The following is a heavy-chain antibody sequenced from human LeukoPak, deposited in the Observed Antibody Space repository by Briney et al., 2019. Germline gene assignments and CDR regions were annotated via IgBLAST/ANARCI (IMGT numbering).Heavy chain of an antibody. CDR3: ARDVGGDSTGFWYFDL. Sequence: GGSLRLSCAASGFGFGSYVMNWVRQAPGKGLEWVSSISRNGDYIDYAASLKGRFIISRDNANKSLSLEMNSLRVEDTALYFCARDVGGDSTGFWYFDLWGRGTLVTVSS. V-gene: IGHV3-21*01. D-gene: IGHD3-22*01. CDR1: GFGFGSYV. J-gene: IGHJ2*01. CDR2: ISRNGDYI.